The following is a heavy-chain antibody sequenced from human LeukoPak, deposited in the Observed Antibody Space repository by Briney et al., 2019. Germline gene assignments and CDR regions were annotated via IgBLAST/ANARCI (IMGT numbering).Heavy chain of an antibody. CDR2: ISGSGGST. J-gene: IGHJ4*02. CDR1: GFTFSSYA. D-gene: IGHD3-22*01. V-gene: IGHV3-23*01. Sequence: GGSLRLSCAASGFTFSSYAMSWVRQAPGMGLAWVSAISGSGGSTYYADSVKDRFTISRDTSKNTLYLQMNSLRDEDTPVYYCARGRYYDNSVYYYFDYWGQGTLVTVSS. CDR3: ARGRYYDNSVYYYFDY.